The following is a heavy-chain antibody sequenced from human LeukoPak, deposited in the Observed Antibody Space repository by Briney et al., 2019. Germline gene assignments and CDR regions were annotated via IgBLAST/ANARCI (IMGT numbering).Heavy chain of an antibody. Sequence: GGSLRLSCAASGFSFSSYWMSWVRQTPGKGLEWVANIKEDGSEQYYVDSVKGRFTLSRDNAKKSMSLQMNSLRDEDTAVYYCARRRPVTEGTFGPFDFWGQGTLVTVSP. D-gene: IGHD1-1*01. J-gene: IGHJ4*02. CDR2: IKEDGSEQ. CDR3: ARRRPVTEGTFGPFDF. V-gene: IGHV3-7*01. CDR1: GFSFSSYW.